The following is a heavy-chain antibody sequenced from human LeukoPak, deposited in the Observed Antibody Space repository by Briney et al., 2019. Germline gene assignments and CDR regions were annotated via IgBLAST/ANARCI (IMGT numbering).Heavy chain of an antibody. CDR1: GGSVSSGSYY. Sequence: SETLSLTCTVSGGSVSSGSYYWSWIRQPPGKGLEWIGYIYYSGSANYNPSLKSRVTISVDTSKNQFSLKLSSVTAADTAVYYCAGAMRYCSSTSCYGLFDYWGQGTLVTVSS. CDR2: IYYSGSA. CDR3: AGAMRYCSSTSCYGLFDY. V-gene: IGHV4-61*01. J-gene: IGHJ4*02. D-gene: IGHD2-2*01.